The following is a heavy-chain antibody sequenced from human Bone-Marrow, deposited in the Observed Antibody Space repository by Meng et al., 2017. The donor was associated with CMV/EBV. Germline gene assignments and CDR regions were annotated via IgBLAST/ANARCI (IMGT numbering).Heavy chain of an antibody. Sequence: ETLSLTCTVSGGSISSYYWSWIRQPPGKGLVWVSRINSDGSSTSYADSVKGRFTISRDNAKNTLYLQMNSLRAEDTAVYYCARARGMDVWGQGTTVTVSS. J-gene: IGHJ6*02. CDR3: ARARGMDV. V-gene: IGHV3-74*01. CDR1: GGSISSYY. CDR2: INSDGSST.